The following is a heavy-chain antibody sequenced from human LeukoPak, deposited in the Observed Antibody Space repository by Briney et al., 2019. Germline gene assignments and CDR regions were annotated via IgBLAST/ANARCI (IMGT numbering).Heavy chain of an antibody. CDR2: INHSGST. J-gene: IGHJ4*02. Sequence: SETLSLTCAVYGGSFSGYYWSWIRQPPGKGLEWIGEINHSGSTNYNPSLKSRVTISVDTSKNQFSLKLSSVTAADTAVYYCARKNGGILLWFGEIHFDYWGQGTLVTVSS. CDR3: ARKNGGILLWFGEIHFDY. D-gene: IGHD3-10*01. CDR1: GGSFSGYY. V-gene: IGHV4-34*01.